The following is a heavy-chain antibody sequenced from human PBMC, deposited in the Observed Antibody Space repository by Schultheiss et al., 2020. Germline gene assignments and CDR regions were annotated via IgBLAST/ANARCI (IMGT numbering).Heavy chain of an antibody. CDR1: GGTFSSYA. D-gene: IGHD6-6*01. V-gene: IGHV1-69*13. J-gene: IGHJ6*02. Sequence: SVKVSCKASGGTFSSYAISWVRQAPGQGLEWMGGIIPIFGTANYAQKFQGRVTITADESTSTANMELSSLRSEDTAVYYCARDRLSSSSALFLLERHYYYYGMDVWGQGTTVTVS. CDR3: ARDRLSSSSALFLLERHYYYYGMDV. CDR2: IIPIFGTA.